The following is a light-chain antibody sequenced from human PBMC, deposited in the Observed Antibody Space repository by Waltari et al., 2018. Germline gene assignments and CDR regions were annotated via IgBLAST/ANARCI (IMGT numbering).Light chain of an antibody. CDR3: QQYYSTPLT. J-gene: IGKJ4*01. Sequence: DIVMTQSPDSLAVSLGERATINCKSSQSVLYSSNNKNYLAWYQQEPGQPPKLLICWASTRESGVPDRVRGSGSGTDFTLTISSLQAEDVAVYYCQQYYSTPLTFGGGTKVEIK. V-gene: IGKV4-1*01. CDR1: QSVLYSSNNKNY. CDR2: WAS.